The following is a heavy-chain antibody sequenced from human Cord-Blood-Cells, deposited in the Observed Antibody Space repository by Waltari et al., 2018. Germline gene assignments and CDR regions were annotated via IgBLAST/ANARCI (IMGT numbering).Heavy chain of an antibody. J-gene: IGHJ5*02. Sequence: QVQLQQWGAGLLKPSETLSLTCAVYGGSFSGYYWSWIRQPPGKGLEWIGEINHSGSTNYNQSLKSRVTISVDTSKNQFSLKLSSVTAADTAVYYCARKYYDTNWFDPWGQGTLVTVSS. CDR2: INHSGST. V-gene: IGHV4-34*01. CDR1: GGSFSGYY. D-gene: IGHD3-3*01. CDR3: ARKYYDTNWFDP.